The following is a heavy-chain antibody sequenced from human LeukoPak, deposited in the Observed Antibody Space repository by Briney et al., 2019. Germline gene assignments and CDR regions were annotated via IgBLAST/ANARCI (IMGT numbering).Heavy chain of an antibody. V-gene: IGHV3-74*01. D-gene: IGHD2-2*01. Sequence: QSGGSLRLSCAASGFTVSSNYMSWVRQAPGKGLVWVSRINTDGSSTSYADSVKGRFTISRDNAKNTLYLQMNSLRAEDTAVYYCARWAYCSSASCPTTHYYYYYYMDVWGKGTTVTVSS. CDR1: GFTVSSNY. J-gene: IGHJ6*03. CDR3: ARWAYCSSASCPTTHYYYYYYMDV. CDR2: INTDGSST.